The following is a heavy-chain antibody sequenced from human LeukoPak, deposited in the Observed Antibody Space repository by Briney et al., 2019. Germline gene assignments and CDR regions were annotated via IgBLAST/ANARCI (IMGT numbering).Heavy chain of an antibody. CDR2: IWYDGSNK. CDR1: GFIFSSYG. CDR3: ARGLVDTYYYYYGMDV. V-gene: IGHV3-33*01. D-gene: IGHD5-18*01. Sequence: GGSLRLSCAASGFIFSSYGMHWVRQAPGKGLEWVAVIWYDGSNKYYADSVKGRFTISRHNSKNTLYLQMNSLRAEDTAVYYCARGLVDTYYYYYGMDVWGQGTTVTVSS. J-gene: IGHJ6*02.